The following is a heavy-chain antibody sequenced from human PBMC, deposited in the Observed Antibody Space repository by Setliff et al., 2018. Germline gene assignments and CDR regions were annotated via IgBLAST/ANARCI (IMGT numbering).Heavy chain of an antibody. CDR1: GYTFTSYY. J-gene: IGHJ6*03. V-gene: IGHV1-46*01. Sequence: ASVKVSCKASGYTFTSYYMHWVRQAPGQGLEWMGIINPSGGSTSYAQQFQGRVTMTRDTSTSTVYMELSSVTAADTAVYYCAAPRLLPQYYYYYYMDVWGKGTTVTVSS. CDR2: INPSGGST. CDR3: AAPRLLPQYYYYYYMDV. D-gene: IGHD2-15*01.